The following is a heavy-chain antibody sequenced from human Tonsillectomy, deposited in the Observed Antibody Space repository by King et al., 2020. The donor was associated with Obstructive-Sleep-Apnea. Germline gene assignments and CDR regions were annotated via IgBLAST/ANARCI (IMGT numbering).Heavy chain of an antibody. CDR2: ISSSSRFI. D-gene: IGHD3-3*01. CDR3: ARPPNDDLWSASLFYFHS. J-gene: IGHJ4*02. V-gene: IGHV3-21*01. CDR1: GFTFNNYA. Sequence: VQLVESGGGLVKPGGSLRLSCAASGFTFNNYAMNWVRLVPGKGLEWVSSISSSSRFIYYADSVEGRFTISRDNAKNSLYLQMNSLRAEDTAVYYCARPPNDDLWSASLFYFHSWGQGTLVTVSS.